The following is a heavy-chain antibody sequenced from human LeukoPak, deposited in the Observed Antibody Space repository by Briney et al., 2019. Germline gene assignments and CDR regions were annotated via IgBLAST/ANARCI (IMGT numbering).Heavy chain of an antibody. Sequence: NPSETLSLTCTVSGGSINYYYWNWIRQPPGKGLEWIGYIDYSGTTNYNPSLKSRVTISVDTSKNQFSLNLSSMTAADTAVYYCARRVLMSSTGVPDTWLDPWGQGTLVTVSS. CDR1: GGSINYYY. J-gene: IGHJ5*02. D-gene: IGHD2-8*01. V-gene: IGHV4-59*08. CDR3: ARRVLMSSTGVPDTWLDP. CDR2: IDYSGTT.